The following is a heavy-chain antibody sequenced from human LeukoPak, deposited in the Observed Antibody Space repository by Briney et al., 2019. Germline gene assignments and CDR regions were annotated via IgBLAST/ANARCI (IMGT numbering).Heavy chain of an antibody. V-gene: IGHV3-53*01. CDR1: AFTVSSTY. D-gene: IGHD3-3*02. J-gene: IGHJ6*02. CDR2: IYSGHST. Sequence: PGGSLRLSCAASAFTVSSTYMSWVRQAPGKGLEWVSFIYSGHSTYYADSVKGRFTISRDNSKNTLYLQMNSLRAEDTAVYYCAKLRSSIHYYYGMDVWGQGTTVTVSS. CDR3: AKLRSSIHYYYGMDV.